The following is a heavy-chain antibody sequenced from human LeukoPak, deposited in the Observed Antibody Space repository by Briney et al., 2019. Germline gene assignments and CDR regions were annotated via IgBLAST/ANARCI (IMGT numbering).Heavy chain of an antibody. J-gene: IGHJ6*02. CDR2: ISTDGKST. Sequence: PGGSPRLSCVASGFTFSNCWMLWVHQAPGKGLMWVSLISTDGKSTRYAESVKGRFTISRDNAKNALYLQMDILRVEDTALYFCVRDYQFIQEVWGQGTTVTVSS. V-gene: IGHV3-74*01. CDR3: VRDYQFIQEV. D-gene: IGHD2-2*01. CDR1: GFTFSNCW.